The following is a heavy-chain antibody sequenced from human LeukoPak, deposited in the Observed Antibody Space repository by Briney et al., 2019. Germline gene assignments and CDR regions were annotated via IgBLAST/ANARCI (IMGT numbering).Heavy chain of an antibody. Sequence: GESLKISCKGSGYSFTSYWIGWVRQMPGKGLEWMGMIYPGDSDTRYSPSFQGQVTISADKSISTAYLQWSSLKASDTAMYYCARRDMGGYEAGANAFDIWGQGTMVTVSS. CDR1: GYSFTSYW. CDR2: IYPGDSDT. V-gene: IGHV5-51*01. J-gene: IGHJ3*02. CDR3: ARRDMGGYEAGANAFDI. D-gene: IGHD5-12*01.